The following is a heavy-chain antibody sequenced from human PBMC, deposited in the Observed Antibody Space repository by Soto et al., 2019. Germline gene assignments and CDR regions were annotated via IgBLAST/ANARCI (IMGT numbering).Heavy chain of an antibody. V-gene: IGHV3-48*03. D-gene: IGHD6-13*01. CDR3: ARDQEAGSFFPYYYGMDV. Sequence: GGSLRLSCATSGFTLRSYERNWVRKAPGKGLVWVSYISSSGSTIYYADSVKGRFTISRDNAKNSLYLQMDSLRAEDTAVYYCARDQEAGSFFPYYYGMDVWGQGXTVTVSS. J-gene: IGHJ6*02. CDR1: GFTLRSYE. CDR2: ISSSGSTI.